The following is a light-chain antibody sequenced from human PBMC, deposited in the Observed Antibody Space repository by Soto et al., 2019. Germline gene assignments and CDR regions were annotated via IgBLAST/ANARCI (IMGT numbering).Light chain of an antibody. CDR2: DVS. J-gene: IGLJ2*01. V-gene: IGLV2-11*01. CDR1: SSDVGTYNY. Sequence: QSVLTQPRSVSGPPGQSVSISCSGTSSDVGTYNYVSWDQQHPGKAPKLMIYDVSKRPSGVPDRFSGSKSGNTASLTISGLQAEDEADYYCCSYAGGYTHAVFGGGTKLTVL. CDR3: CSYAGGYTHAV.